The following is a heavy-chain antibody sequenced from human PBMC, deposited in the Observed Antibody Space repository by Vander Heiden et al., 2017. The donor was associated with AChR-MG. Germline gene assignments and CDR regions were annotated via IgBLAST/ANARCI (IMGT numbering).Heavy chain of an antibody. CDR3: ARLHFRYSRGYYGMDV. D-gene: IGHD5-18*01. J-gene: IGHJ6*02. Sequence: QVQLQQWGAGLLKPSETLSLPCAAYGGSFSDYSWSWIRHPPGKGLEWIGEINHSGSTNYNPSLKSRVTISKDTSKNQFSVKLSSVTAADTAVYYCARLHFRYSRGYYGMDVWGQGTTVTVSS. CDR1: GGSFSDYS. V-gene: IGHV4-34*01. CDR2: INHSGST.